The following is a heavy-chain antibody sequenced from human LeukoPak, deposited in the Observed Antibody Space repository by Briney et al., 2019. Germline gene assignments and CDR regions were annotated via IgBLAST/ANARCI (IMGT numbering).Heavy chain of an antibody. Sequence: GGCLRLSCAASGFTFSSYSMNWVRQAPGKGLEWVSSISSSSSYIYYADSVKGRFTISRDNAKNSLYLQMNSLRAEDTAVYYCARDVLAVAATGSNWFDPWGQGTLVTVSS. V-gene: IGHV3-21*01. J-gene: IGHJ5*02. CDR1: GFTFSSYS. D-gene: IGHD6-19*01. CDR3: ARDVLAVAATGSNWFDP. CDR2: ISSSSSYI.